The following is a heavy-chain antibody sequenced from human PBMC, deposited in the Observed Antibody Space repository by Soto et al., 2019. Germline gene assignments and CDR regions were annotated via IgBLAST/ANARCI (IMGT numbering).Heavy chain of an antibody. CDR1: GGTFSSYA. J-gene: IGHJ6*02. CDR2: IIPIFGTA. Sequence: QVQLVQSGAEVKKPGSSVKVSCKASGGTFSSYAISWVRQAPGQGLEWMGGIIPIFGTANYAQKFQGRVTITADESTSTGYMELSSLRSEDTAVYYCARVGGNCSSTSCYDYYYYGMDVWGQGTTVTVSS. V-gene: IGHV1-69*01. CDR3: ARVGGNCSSTSCYDYYYYGMDV. D-gene: IGHD2-2*01.